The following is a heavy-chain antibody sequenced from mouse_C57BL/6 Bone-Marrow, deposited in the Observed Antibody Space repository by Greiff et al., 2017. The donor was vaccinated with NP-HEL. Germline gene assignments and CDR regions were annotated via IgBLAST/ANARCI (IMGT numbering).Heavy chain of an antibody. CDR3: ARDRDSSGPWFAY. Sequence: ESGPGLVKPSQSLSLTCSVTGYSITSGYYWNWIRQFPGNKLEWMGYISYDGSNNYNPSLKNRISITRDTSKNQFFLKLNSVTNEDTATYYCARDRDSSGPWFAYWGQGTLVTVSA. D-gene: IGHD3-2*02. J-gene: IGHJ3*01. CDR1: GYSITSGYY. CDR2: ISYDGSN. V-gene: IGHV3-6*01.